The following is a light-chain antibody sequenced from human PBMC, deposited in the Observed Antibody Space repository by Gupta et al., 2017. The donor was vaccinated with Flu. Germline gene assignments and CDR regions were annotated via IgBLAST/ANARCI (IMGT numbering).Light chain of an antibody. CDR1: QSISNW. V-gene: IGKV1-5*03. Sequence: DIQMTQSPATLSASVGDRVIITCRASQSISNWLAWYQQKPGKAPKLLVYKASTLDSGVPSRFSGSGSGTEFTLTISSLQPDDFATYYCHQYSGSLHTFGQGTKLDIK. J-gene: IGKJ2*01. CDR2: KAS. CDR3: HQYSGSLHT.